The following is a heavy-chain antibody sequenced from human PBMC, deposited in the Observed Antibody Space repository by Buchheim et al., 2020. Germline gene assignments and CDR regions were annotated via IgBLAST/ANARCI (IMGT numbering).Heavy chain of an antibody. CDR2: IYSDGTNT. D-gene: IGHD3-22*01. Sequence: EVQLVESGGGLVQPGGSLRLSCAASGFIFSNYWMHWVRQAPGKGLVWVSLIYSDGTNTNYADSVKGRITISRDNAKNTLYLQMNSLRAEDTAVYYCAREHYYDSSGDKGTLTNWGQGTL. J-gene: IGHJ4*02. CDR3: AREHYYDSSGDKGTLTN. V-gene: IGHV3-74*01. CDR1: GFIFSNYW.